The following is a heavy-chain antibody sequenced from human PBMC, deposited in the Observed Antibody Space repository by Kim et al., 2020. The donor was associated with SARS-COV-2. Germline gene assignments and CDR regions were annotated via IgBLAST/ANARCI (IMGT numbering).Heavy chain of an antibody. CDR2: TRNKANSYTT. Sequence: GGSLRLSCAASGFTFSDHYMDWVRQAPGKGLEWVGRTRNKANSYTTEYAASVKGRFTISRDDSKNSLYLQMNSLKTEDTAVYYCARGAWKGWLRTDYYYGMDVWGQGTTVTVSS. CDR1: GFTFSDHY. J-gene: IGHJ6*02. D-gene: IGHD5-12*01. V-gene: IGHV3-72*01. CDR3: ARGAWKGWLRTDYYYGMDV.